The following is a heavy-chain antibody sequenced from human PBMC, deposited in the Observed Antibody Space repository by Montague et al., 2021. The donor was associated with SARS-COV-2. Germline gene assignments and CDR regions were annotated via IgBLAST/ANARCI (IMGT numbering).Heavy chain of an antibody. CDR1: GDSIGSGSYY. CDR3: ARAPDDYGTFGY. Sequence: TLSLTCSVSGDSIGSGSYYWSWLRWAAGEGLEWIGRIYTSGRTDYNPSLINRVIISLDTSKNQFSLKLSSLTTADTGVYYCARAPDDYGTFGYWGQGIPVIVSS. CDR2: IYTSGRT. J-gene: IGHJ4*02. V-gene: IGHV4-61*02. D-gene: IGHD4-17*01.